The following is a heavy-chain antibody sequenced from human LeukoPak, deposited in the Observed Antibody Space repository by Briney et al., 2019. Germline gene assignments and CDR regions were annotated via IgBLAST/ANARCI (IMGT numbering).Heavy chain of an antibody. V-gene: IGHV3-9*01. CDR2: ISWNSGII. D-gene: IGHD1-26*01. Sequence: GGSLRLSCAASGFTFDDYVMHWVRQAPGKGLEWVSGISWNSGIIGYADSVKGRFTISRDNAKKSLYLQMNSLRAEDTAVYYCARDTLLGATSYYFDYWGQGTLVTVSS. CDR1: GFTFDDYV. CDR3: ARDTLLGATSYYFDY. J-gene: IGHJ4*02.